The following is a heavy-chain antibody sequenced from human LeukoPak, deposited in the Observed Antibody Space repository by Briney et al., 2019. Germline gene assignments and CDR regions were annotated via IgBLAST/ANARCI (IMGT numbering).Heavy chain of an antibody. V-gene: IGHV4-39*01. D-gene: IGHD3-22*01. CDR2: IYYSGST. CDR3: ARHWYYDSSGYYHWYFDL. CDR1: GGSISSSSYY. Sequence: PSETLSLTCTVSGGSISSSSYYWGWIRQPPGKGLEWIGSIYYSGSTYYNPSLKSRVTISVDTSKNQFSLKLSSVTAADTAVYYCARHWYYDSSGYYHWYFDLWGRGTLVTVSS. J-gene: IGHJ2*01.